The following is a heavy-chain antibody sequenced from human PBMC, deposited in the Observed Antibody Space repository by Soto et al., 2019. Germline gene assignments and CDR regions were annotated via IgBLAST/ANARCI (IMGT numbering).Heavy chain of an antibody. CDR2: IIPIFGTA. Sequence: SVKVSCKASGGTFSSYAISWVRQAPEQGLEWMGGIIPIFGTANYAQKFQGRVTITADKSTSTAYMELSSLRSEDTAVYYCARDWNHSNWFDPWGQGTLVTVSS. V-gene: IGHV1-69*06. CDR1: GGTFSSYA. CDR3: ARDWNHSNWFDP. J-gene: IGHJ5*02. D-gene: IGHD1-1*01.